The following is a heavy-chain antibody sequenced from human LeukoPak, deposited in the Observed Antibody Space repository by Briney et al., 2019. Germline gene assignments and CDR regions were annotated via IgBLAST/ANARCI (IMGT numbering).Heavy chain of an antibody. Sequence: SETLSLTCAVYGGTFSGYYWSWIRQPPGKGLEWIGEINHSGSTNYNPPLKSRVTISVDTSKNQFSLKLSSVTAADTAVYYCARELSFGYCSSTSCNDAFDIWGQGTMVTVSS. V-gene: IGHV4-34*01. CDR2: INHSGST. CDR1: GGTFSGYY. J-gene: IGHJ3*02. D-gene: IGHD2-2*03. CDR3: ARELSFGYCSSTSCNDAFDI.